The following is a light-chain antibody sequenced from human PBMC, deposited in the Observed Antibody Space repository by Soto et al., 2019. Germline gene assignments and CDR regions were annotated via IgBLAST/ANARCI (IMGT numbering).Light chain of an antibody. V-gene: IGLV2-14*01. Sequence: QSVLTQPASVSGSPGQSITISCTGTSSDVGGYNYVSWYQQHPGKAPKLMIYDVSNRPSGVSNRFSGSKSGNMASLTISGLQAEDEADYYCCSYAGTSTPYVFGTGTKVTVL. J-gene: IGLJ1*01. CDR3: CSYAGTSTPYV. CDR2: DVS. CDR1: SSDVGGYNY.